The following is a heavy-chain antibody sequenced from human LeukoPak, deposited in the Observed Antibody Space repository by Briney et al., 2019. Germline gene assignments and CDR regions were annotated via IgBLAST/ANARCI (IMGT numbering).Heavy chain of an antibody. Sequence: SETLSLTCAVYGGSFSGYYWSWIRQPPGKGLEWIGEINHSGSTNYNPSLKSRVTISVDTSKNQFSLKLSSVTAADTAVYYCVRAPSRGGSYPFDSGGQGTLVTVSS. CDR3: VRAPSRGGSYPFDS. J-gene: IGHJ4*02. CDR1: GGSFSGYY. CDR2: INHSGST. D-gene: IGHD1-26*01. V-gene: IGHV4-34*01.